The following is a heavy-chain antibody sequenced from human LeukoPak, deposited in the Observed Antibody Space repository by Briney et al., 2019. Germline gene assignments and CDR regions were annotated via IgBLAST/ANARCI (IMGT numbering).Heavy chain of an antibody. J-gene: IGHJ4*02. CDR1: GGSISSSGHY. D-gene: IGHD3-10*01. CDR2: LYYSGST. CDR3: ARRIDYGSGSYRGNYFDY. Sequence: SETLSLTCAVSGGSISSSGHYWGWIRQPPGKGLEWIGSLYYSGSTYYNPSLKSRVTISVDTSRNRFSLKLNSVTAADTAVYYCARRIDYGSGSYRGNYFDYWGQGTLVTVSS. V-gene: IGHV4-39*01.